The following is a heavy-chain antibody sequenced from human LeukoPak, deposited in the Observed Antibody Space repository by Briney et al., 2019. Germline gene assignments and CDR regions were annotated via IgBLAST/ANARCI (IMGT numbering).Heavy chain of an antibody. J-gene: IGHJ4*02. CDR2: ISGSGGST. CDR1: GFTFSSYA. CDR3: AKRDDYYDSSGYYYQYYFDY. D-gene: IGHD3-22*01. V-gene: IGHV3-23*01. Sequence: GGSPRLSCAASGFTFSSYAMSWVRQAPGKGLEWVSAISGSGGSTYYADSVKGRFTISRDNSKNTLYLQMNSLRAEDTAVYYCAKRDDYYDSSGYYYQYYFDYWGQGTLVTVSS.